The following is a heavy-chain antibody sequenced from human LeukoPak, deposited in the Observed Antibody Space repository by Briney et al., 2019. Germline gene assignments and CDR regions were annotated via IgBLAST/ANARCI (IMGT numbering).Heavy chain of an antibody. V-gene: IGHV3-23*01. CDR3: AKAPRVYSRSAEYFQH. J-gene: IGHJ1*01. CDR2: ISGSGGST. CDR1: GFTFSSYA. D-gene: IGHD2-8*01. Sequence: GGSLRLSCAASGFTFSSYAMSWVRQAPGKGLEWVSAISGSGGSTYYADSVKGRFTISRDNSKNTPYLQMNSLRAEDTAVYYCAKAPRVYSRSAEYFQHWGQGTLVTVSS.